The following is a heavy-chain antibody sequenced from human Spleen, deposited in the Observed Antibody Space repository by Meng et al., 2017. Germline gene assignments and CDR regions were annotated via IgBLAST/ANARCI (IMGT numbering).Heavy chain of an antibody. CDR3: ARPGGELGIHNWFDP. J-gene: IGHJ5*02. CDR2: INHSGST. V-gene: IGHV4-34*09. Sequence: QDHLQESVPGLVKPSQTLSLTGVVSGGFFSDYYWSWIRQPPGKGLEWIGEINHSGSTNYNPSLESRATISVDTSQNNLSLKLSSVTAADTAVYYCARPGGELGIHNWFDPWGQGTLVTVSS. CDR1: GGFFSDYY. D-gene: IGHD7-27*01.